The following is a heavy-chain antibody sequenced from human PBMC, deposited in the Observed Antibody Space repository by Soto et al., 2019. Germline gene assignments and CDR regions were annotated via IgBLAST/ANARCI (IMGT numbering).Heavy chain of an antibody. V-gene: IGHV2-26*01. CDR1: GFSLSNARMG. J-gene: IGHJ6*02. CDR3: ARSRSTIFGVVIRVRDYGMDV. CDR2: IFSNDEK. Sequence: GPTLVNPTETLTLTCTVSGFSLSNARMGVSWIRQPPGKALEWLAHIFSNDEKSYSTSLKSRLTISKDTSKSQVVLTMTNMDPVDTATYYCARSRSTIFGVVIRVRDYGMDVWGQGTTVTV. D-gene: IGHD3-3*01.